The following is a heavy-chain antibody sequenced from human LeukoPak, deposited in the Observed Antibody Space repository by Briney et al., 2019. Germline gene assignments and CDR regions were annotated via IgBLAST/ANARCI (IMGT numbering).Heavy chain of an antibody. Sequence: SETLSLTCAVSGGSISSSNWWSWVRQPPGKRLEWIGEVYHSGTTNNNPSLQSRVTISVDKSKNQFSLKLTSVTAADTAVYYCARGGSDYGDSWGQGTLVIVSS. CDR1: GGSISSSNW. V-gene: IGHV4-4*02. CDR2: VYHSGTT. J-gene: IGHJ4*02. CDR3: ARGGSDYGDS.